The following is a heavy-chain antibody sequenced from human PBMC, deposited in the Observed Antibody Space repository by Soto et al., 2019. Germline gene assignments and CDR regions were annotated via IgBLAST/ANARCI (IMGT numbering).Heavy chain of an antibody. D-gene: IGHD2-15*01. CDR2: IYYSGST. J-gene: IGHJ4*02. V-gene: IGHV4-31*03. CDR3: ARVRPPLYYFDY. CDR1: GGSISGCGYC. Sequence: PSETLSLTCTVSGGSISGCGYCWIWLPQHPGKGLEWIGYIYYSGSTYYNPSLKSRVTISVDTSKNQFSLKLSSETAADTAVYYCARVRPPLYYFDYWGQGTLVTVSS.